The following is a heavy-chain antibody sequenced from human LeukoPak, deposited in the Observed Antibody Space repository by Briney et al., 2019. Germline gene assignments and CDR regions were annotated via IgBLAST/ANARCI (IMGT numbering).Heavy chain of an antibody. Sequence: GGSLRLSCAASGFTFSSYAMHWVRQAPGKGLEWVAVISYDGSNKYYADSVKGRFTISRDNSKNTLYLQMNSLRAEDTAVYYCARDRAGRDGYNFLDYWGQGTLVTVSS. J-gene: IGHJ4*02. CDR3: ARDRAGRDGYNFLDY. CDR1: GFTFSSYA. V-gene: IGHV3-30*14. CDR2: ISYDGSNK. D-gene: IGHD5-24*01.